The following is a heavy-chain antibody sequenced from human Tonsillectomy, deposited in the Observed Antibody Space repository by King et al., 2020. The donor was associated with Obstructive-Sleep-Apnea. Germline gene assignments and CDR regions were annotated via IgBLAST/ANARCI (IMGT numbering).Heavy chain of an antibody. CDR3: ARIRGGFFFDY. V-gene: IGHV3-7*03. Sequence: VQLVESGGGLVQPGGSLRLSCVASGFMFRNYWMSWVRQAPGKGLEWVANIYHDGSERQYVDSVKGRLTVSRDNAKNLVYLQLSSLRAEDTAVYYCARIRGGFFFDYWGQGTPVTVSS. CDR1: GFMFRNYW. D-gene: IGHD3-10*01. J-gene: IGHJ4*02. CDR2: IYHDGSER.